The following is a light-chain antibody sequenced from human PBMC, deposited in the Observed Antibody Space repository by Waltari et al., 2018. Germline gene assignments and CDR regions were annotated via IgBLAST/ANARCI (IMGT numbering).Light chain of an antibody. Sequence: QSALTQPASVPGSPGQSITISCTGTDSDVGAYNFVSWYRQHPGKAPHLIIYEVSERPPVISGRFPGSTSDNTASLTISGLQADDEAVYYCSSYTTSNAPGVFGTGTKVTVL. CDR3: SSYTTSNAPGV. CDR2: EVS. CDR1: DSDVGAYNF. V-gene: IGLV2-14*01. J-gene: IGLJ1*01.